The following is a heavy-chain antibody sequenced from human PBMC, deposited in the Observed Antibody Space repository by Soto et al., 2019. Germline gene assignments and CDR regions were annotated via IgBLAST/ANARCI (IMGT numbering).Heavy chain of an antibody. J-gene: IGHJ6*02. CDR1: GDSISSSSYY. Sequence: PSETLSLTCTVYGDSISSSSYYWGWIRQPPGKGLEWIGSMFYSGNTYHNPSLKSRVTIYVDTSNYQFSLKLSSVTAADTAVYYCARQGGDYGLDVWGQGTTVTVSS. V-gene: IGHV4-39*01. D-gene: IGHD2-21*01. CDR2: MFYSGNT. CDR3: ARQGGDYGLDV.